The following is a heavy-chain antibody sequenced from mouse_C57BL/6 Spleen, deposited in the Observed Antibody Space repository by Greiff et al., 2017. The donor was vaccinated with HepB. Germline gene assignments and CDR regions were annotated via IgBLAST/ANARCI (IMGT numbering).Heavy chain of an antibody. CDR3: ARTGTTVVHPFAY. CDR1: GYTFTSYW. Sequence: VQLQQPGAELVKPGASVKMSCKASGYTFTSYWITWVKQRPGQGLEWIGDIYPGSGSTNYNEKFKSKATLTVDTSSSTAYMQLSSLTSEDSAVYYCARTGTTVVHPFAYWGQGTLVTVSA. D-gene: IGHD1-1*01. V-gene: IGHV1-55*01. CDR2: IYPGSGST. J-gene: IGHJ3*01.